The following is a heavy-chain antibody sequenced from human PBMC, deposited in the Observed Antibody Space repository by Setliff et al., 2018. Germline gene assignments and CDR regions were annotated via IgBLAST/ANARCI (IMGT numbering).Heavy chain of an antibody. V-gene: IGHV1-69*13. J-gene: IGHJ4*02. CDR1: GGTFNTYG. D-gene: IGHD3-10*01. Sequence: SVKVSCKASGGTFNTYGLSWVRQAPGRGLEWMGGIIPIIGEPNYAQKFQGRVTITADESTSTAYMELRSLKSEDTAVYYCAREALQRAGLYFFDIWGQGMLVTVS. CDR3: AREALQRAGLYFFDI. CDR2: IIPIIGEP.